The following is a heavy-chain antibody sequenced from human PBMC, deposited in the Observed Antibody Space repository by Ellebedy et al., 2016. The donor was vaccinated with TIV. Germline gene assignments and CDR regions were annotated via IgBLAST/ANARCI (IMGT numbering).Heavy chain of an antibody. CDR2: AYYRSKWLN. D-gene: IGHD1-1*01. J-gene: IGHJ4*02. V-gene: IGHV6-1*01. CDR3: ARDTTSDY. Sequence: SQTLSLTCAISGDSVSDSSTTWNWIRQSPSRGLEWLGRAYYRSKWLNDYAVSVKGRISISPDTSKNQISLQLASVTPEDTASYYCARDTTSDYWGQGALVTVSS. CDR1: GDSVSDSSTT.